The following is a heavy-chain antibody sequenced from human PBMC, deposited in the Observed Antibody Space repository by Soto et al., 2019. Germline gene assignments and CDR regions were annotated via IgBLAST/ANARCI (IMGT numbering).Heavy chain of an antibody. J-gene: IGHJ6*02. CDR2: VNWNGGST. V-gene: IGHV3-20*04. CDR3: ARDLEDIVLVPAANYYYYYGMDV. Sequence: GGSLRLSCAASGFTFDDYGMSWARQAPGKGLEWVSGVNWNGGSTGYADSVKGRFTISRDNSKNTLYLQMNSLRAEDTAVYYCARDLEDIVLVPAANYYYYYGMDVWGQGTTVTVSS. D-gene: IGHD2-2*01. CDR1: GFTFDDYG.